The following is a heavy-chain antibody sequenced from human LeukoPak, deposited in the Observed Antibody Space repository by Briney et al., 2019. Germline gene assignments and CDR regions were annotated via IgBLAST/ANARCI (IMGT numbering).Heavy chain of an antibody. CDR2: INHEGDT. J-gene: IGHJ6*02. V-gene: IGHV4-59*01. CDR3: ARDSAWEGDWLDLMDV. CDR1: GGSFSTNY. Sequence: SGTPFPTRRISGGSFSTNYWGLIRRPPGEGIEWVGDINHEGDTNFNPSLKSRVTLTVDTSKNQVSLRLRSVTAADTADYYCARDSAWEGDWLDLMDVWGQGTTVIVSS. D-gene: IGHD2-21*02.